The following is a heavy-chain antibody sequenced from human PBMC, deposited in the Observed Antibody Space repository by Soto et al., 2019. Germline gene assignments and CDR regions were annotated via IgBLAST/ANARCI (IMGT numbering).Heavy chain of an antibody. CDR2: INSDGSST. CDR3: ARVDGWGDAFDI. J-gene: IGHJ3*02. D-gene: IGHD3-16*01. V-gene: IGHV3-74*01. CDR1: GFTFSSYW. Sequence: GGSLRLSCAASGFTFSSYWMHWVRQAPGKGLVWVSRINSDGSSTSYADSVKGRFTISRDNAKNTLYLQMNSLRAEDTAVYYCARVDGWGDAFDIWGQGTMVTVSS.